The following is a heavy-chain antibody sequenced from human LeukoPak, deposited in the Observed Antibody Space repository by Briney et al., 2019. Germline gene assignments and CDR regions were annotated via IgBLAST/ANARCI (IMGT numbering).Heavy chain of an antibody. V-gene: IGHV4-4*08. Sequence: SETLSLTCTVSGGSISSYYWSWIRQPPGKGLEWIGRIYTSGSTNYNPSLKSRVTISVDTSKNQFSLKLSSVTAADTAVYYCARVYDSSGPWGGSFDIWGQGTMVTVSS. CDR3: ARVYDSSGPWGGSFDI. J-gene: IGHJ3*02. CDR2: IYTSGST. D-gene: IGHD3-22*01. CDR1: GGSISSYY.